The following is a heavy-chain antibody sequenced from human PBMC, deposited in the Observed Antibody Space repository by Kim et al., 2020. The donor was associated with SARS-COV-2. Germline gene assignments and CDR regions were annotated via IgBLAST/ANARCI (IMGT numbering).Heavy chain of an antibody. J-gene: IGHJ4*02. CDR3: AKVGGSYYQPAPR. D-gene: IGHD1-26*01. V-gene: IGHV3-23*01. Sequence: YADSVKGRFTISRDNSKNTLYLQMNSLRAEDTAVYYCAKVGGSYYQPAPRWGQGTLVTVSS.